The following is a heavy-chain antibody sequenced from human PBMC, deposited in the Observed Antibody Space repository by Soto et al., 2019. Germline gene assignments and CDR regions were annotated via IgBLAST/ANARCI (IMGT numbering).Heavy chain of an antibody. V-gene: IGHV1-18*04. CDR2: ISAYNGNT. D-gene: IGHD1-26*01. Sequence: QVQLVQSGAEVKKPGASVKVSCKASGYTFTSYGISWVRQAPGQGLEWMGWISAYNGNTNYAQQLQGRVTMTTDTSTSTAHIELRSLRSDVTAVYYCARGGCWELTWGAFDLWGQGTKVPVPS. CDR3: ARGGCWELTWGAFDL. CDR1: GYTFTSYG. J-gene: IGHJ3*01.